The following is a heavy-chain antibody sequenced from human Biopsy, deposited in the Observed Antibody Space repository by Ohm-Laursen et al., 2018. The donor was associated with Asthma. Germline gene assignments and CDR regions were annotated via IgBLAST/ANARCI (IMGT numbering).Heavy chain of an antibody. CDR2: HAHAEGGT. D-gene: IGHD4-17*01. CDR3: ASDFPKDYVRYNFQF. CDR1: GYSLTDLS. V-gene: IGHV1-24*01. J-gene: IGHJ4*02. Sequence: SVKLSCKISGYSLTDLSMHWVRQAPGQGLEWMGGHAHAEGGTVNARRFQGRVTMTEDTSTDAAYMELSSLSSDDTAVYYCASDFPKDYVRYNFQFWGQGTLVTASS.